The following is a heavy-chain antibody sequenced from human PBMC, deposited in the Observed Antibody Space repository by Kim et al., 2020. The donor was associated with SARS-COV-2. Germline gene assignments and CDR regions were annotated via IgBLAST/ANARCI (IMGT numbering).Heavy chain of an antibody. CDR3: ARIWRTTIFGVVIENAFDI. V-gene: IGHV3-7*01. J-gene: IGHJ3*02. CDR1: GFTFSSYW. D-gene: IGHD3-3*01. Sequence: GGSLRLSCAASGFTFSSYWMSWVRQAPGKGLEWVANIKQDGSEKYYVDSVKGRFTISRDNAKNSLYLQMNSLRAEDTAVYYCARIWRTTIFGVVIENAFDIWGQGTMVTVSS. CDR2: IKQDGSEK.